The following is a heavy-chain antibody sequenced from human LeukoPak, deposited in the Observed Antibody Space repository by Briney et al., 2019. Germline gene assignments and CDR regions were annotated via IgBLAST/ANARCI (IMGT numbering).Heavy chain of an antibody. Sequence: GASVKVSCKASVYTFTSYGISWVRQAPGQGLEWMGWISAYNGNTNYAQKLQGRVTMTTDTSTSTAYMELRSLRSDDTAVYYCARDHSGYGSGSYFSSGSFDYWGQGTLVTVSS. CDR1: VYTFTSYG. J-gene: IGHJ4*02. CDR3: ARDHSGYGSGSYFSSGSFDY. D-gene: IGHD3-10*01. CDR2: ISAYNGNT. V-gene: IGHV1-18*01.